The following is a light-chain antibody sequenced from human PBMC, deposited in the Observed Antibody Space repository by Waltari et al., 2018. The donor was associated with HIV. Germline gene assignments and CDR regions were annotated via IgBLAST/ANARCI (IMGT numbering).Light chain of an antibody. J-gene: IGLJ2*01. CDR1: QLGNTY. CDR3: LAWDNNIVA. V-gene: IGLV3-1*01. CDR2: QHT. Sequence: YDVTQPPSVSVSPGQTASITCPGAQLGNTYISWYQQKPGQSPVLVIYQHTKRPSGIPERFSGSISGNPATLTIGGTQAMDEADYYCLAWDNNIVAFGGGTKLTVL.